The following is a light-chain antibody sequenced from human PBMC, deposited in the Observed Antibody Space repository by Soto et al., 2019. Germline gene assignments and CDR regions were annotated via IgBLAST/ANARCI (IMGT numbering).Light chain of an antibody. CDR3: LLYYAGTYV. V-gene: IGLV7-43*01. CDR2: ATS. Sequence: QAVVTQEPSLTVSPGGTATLTCAASSGAVTSDYFPNWFQQKPGPAPRALIYATSIKHSWTPARFSGSLLGGKAALTLSGVQPEDEAEYYCLLYYAGTYVFGTGTKLTVL. CDR1: SGAVTSDYF. J-gene: IGLJ1*01.